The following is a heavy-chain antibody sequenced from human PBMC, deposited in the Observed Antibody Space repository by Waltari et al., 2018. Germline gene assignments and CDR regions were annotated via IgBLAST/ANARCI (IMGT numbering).Heavy chain of an antibody. Sequence: QVQLQESGPRLVKPSETLSLTCLVSDYSISSGYHWGWIRQTPGMGLQWIGNKHYTATTDSNPSVKSRVTISFDTSKNEVYLRLTSVTAADTALYYCVRDGGGVKFDSWGQGALVTVSS. J-gene: IGHJ4*02. CDR1: DYSISSGYH. CDR2: KHYTATT. CDR3: VRDGGGVKFDS. V-gene: IGHV4-38-2*02. D-gene: IGHD3-10*01.